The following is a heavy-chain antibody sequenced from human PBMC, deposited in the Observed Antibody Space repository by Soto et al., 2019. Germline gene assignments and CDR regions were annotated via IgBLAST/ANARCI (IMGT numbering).Heavy chain of an antibody. CDR3: ARGPAAYYDFWSGYYWFDP. J-gene: IGHJ5*02. D-gene: IGHD3-3*01. V-gene: IGHV1-8*01. Sequence: ASVKVSCKASGYTFTSYDINWVRQATGQGLEWMGWMNPNSGNTGYAQKFQGRVTMTRNTSISTAYMELSSLRSEDTAVYYCARGPAAYYDFWSGYYWFDPWGQGTLVTVSS. CDR2: MNPNSGNT. CDR1: GYTFTSYD.